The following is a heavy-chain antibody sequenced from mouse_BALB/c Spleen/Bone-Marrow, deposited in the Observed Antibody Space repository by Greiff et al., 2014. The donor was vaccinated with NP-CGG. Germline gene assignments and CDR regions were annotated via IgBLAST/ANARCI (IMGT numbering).Heavy chain of an antibody. V-gene: IGHV1S127*01. CDR2: IDPSNSET. D-gene: IGHD2-14*01. CDR1: GYTFTSYW. J-gene: IGHJ4*01. CDR3: ARSYRYPRPYAMDY. Sequence: QVQLQQSGPELVRPGASVKMSCKASGYTFTSYWMHWVKQRPGQGLEWIGMIDPSNSETRLNQKFKDKATLNVDKSSNTAYMQLSSLTSEDSTVYYCARSYRYPRPYAMDYWGQGTSVTVSS.